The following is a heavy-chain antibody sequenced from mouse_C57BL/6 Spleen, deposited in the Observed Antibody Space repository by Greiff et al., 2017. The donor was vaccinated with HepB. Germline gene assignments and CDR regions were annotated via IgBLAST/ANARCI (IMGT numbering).Heavy chain of an antibody. CDR3: AKADYYSNYLYYFDY. D-gene: IGHD2-5*01. CDR2: IDPSDSET. J-gene: IGHJ2*01. Sequence: QVQLQQPGAELVRPGSSVKLSCKASGYTFTSYWMHWVKQRPIQGLEWIGNIDPSDSETHYNPKFKDKATLTVDKSSSTAYMPLSSLTSEDSAVYYCAKADYYSNYLYYFDYWGQGTTLTVSS. V-gene: IGHV1-52*01. CDR1: GYTFTSYW.